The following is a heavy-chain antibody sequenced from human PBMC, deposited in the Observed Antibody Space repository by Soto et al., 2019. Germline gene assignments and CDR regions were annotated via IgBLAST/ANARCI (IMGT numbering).Heavy chain of an antibody. J-gene: IGHJ4*02. D-gene: IGHD4-17*01. CDR1: GGSISSTSYY. Sequence: QLQLQESGPRLVKPSETLSLTCTVSGGSISSTSYYWGWIRQPPGKGLEWIGSIYYSGITYYNSSLKSRVTISVDTSKNPCALNLSPVTDADTAVYYCARYDHGDYDFDSWGQGTLVT. CDR2: IYYSGIT. CDR3: ARYDHGDYDFDS. V-gene: IGHV4-39*01.